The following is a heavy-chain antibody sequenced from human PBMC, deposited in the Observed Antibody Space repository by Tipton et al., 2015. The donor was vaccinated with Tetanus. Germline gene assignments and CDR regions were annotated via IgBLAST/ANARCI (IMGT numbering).Heavy chain of an antibody. CDR3: ARGWSECSSWSCSPFDS. J-gene: IGHJ4*02. CDR2: INHGGGS. CDR1: GGSFSDYY. Sequence: TLSLTCAVSGGSFSDYYWTWIRQSPGKGLEWIGEINHGGGSNYNPSLKSRVTLSLDTSKQQFSLSLTSATAADTAVYYCARGWSECSSWSCSPFDSWGQGTLVTVSS. D-gene: IGHD2-2*01. V-gene: IGHV4-34*01.